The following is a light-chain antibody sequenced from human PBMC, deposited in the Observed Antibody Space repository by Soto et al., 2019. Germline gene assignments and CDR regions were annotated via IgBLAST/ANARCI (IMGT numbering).Light chain of an antibody. CDR1: SSNIGAGYD. Sequence: QSVLTQPPSVSGAPGQRVTISCTGSSSNIGAGYDFHWYQQLPGAAPKLLIYGNSNRPSGVPDRFSGSKSGTSASLAITGLQAEDEADYYCQSYDTSLSGWVFGGGTKVTVL. CDR2: GNS. J-gene: IGLJ3*02. CDR3: QSYDTSLSGWV. V-gene: IGLV1-40*01.